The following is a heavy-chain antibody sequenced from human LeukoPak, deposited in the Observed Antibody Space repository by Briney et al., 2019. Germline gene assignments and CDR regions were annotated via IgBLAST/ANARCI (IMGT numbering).Heavy chain of an antibody. V-gene: IGHV4-59*01. J-gene: IGHJ4*02. CDR1: GFTFSDYY. D-gene: IGHD6-19*01. CDR2: IYYSGST. Sequence: GSLRLSCAASGFTFSDYYMSWIRQPPGKGLEWIGYIYYSGSTNYNPSLKSRVTISVDTSKYQFSLKLSSVTAADTAVYYCARGSGWNTDFDYWGQGTLVTVSS. CDR3: ARGSGWNTDFDY.